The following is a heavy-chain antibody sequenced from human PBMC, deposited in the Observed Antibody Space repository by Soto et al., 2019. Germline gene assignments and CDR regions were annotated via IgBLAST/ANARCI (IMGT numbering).Heavy chain of an antibody. D-gene: IGHD3-22*01. CDR2: ISAYNGNT. CDR1: GYTFTRYA. Sequence: QVQLVQSGAEVKKPGASVKVSCKASGYTFTRYAISWVRQAPGQGLEWMGWISAYNGNTNYAQKLQGRVNMTTDTSTSTAYMELRGLRSDDTAVYYCARLYYYDSRGYYYVEDYLGQGPLVTVSS. J-gene: IGHJ4*02. V-gene: IGHV1-18*01. CDR3: ARLYYYDSRGYYYVEDY.